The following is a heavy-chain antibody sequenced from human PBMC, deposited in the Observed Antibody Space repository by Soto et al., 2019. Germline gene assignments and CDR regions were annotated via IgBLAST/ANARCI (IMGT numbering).Heavy chain of an antibody. CDR3: AKDWDLFPYYMDV. CDR2: ISGSGGST. CDR1: GFTFSSYA. V-gene: IGHV3-23*01. J-gene: IGHJ6*03. D-gene: IGHD1-26*01. Sequence: GGSLRLSCAASGFTFSSYAMSWVRQAPGKGLEWVSAISGSGGSTYYADSVKGRFTISRDNSKNTLYLQMNSLRAEDTAVYYCAKDWDLFPYYMDVSGKSTTVTVSS.